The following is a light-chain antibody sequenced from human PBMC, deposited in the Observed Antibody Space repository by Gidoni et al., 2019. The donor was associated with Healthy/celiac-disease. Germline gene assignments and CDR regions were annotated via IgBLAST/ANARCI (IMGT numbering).Light chain of an antibody. CDR2: WAT. CDR1: RGVFYSSNNKNY. Sequence: DIGLTQSPDPLALSLGERATINCKSSRGVFYSSNNKNYLAWDQKKQVQPQKLLIYWATTGESGVADRFSGSGSGTDFTLTSSSLQAEDVAVYYCQQYYSTPLTFGGGTKVEIK. J-gene: IGKJ4*01. V-gene: IGKV4-1*01. CDR3: QQYYSTPLT.